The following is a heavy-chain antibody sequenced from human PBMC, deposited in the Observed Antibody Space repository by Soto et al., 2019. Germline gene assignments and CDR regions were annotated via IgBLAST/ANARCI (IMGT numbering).Heavy chain of an antibody. CDR3: VRVLDSSWYADL. V-gene: IGHV4-61*03. Sequence: WTWIRQAPGTGLEYIGYIFYTGVTNYNPSLSSRVTISLDTSKNHFSLKLNPMTAADTDVYYCVRVLDSSWYADLWGGGTLVTVSS. D-gene: IGHD3-22*01. J-gene: IGHJ2*01. CDR2: IFYTGVT.